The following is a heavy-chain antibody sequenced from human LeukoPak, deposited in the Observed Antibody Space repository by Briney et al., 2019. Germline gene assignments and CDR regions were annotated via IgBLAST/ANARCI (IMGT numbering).Heavy chain of an antibody. J-gene: IGHJ4*02. CDR1: GFTFSNYG. CDR2: ISSDGSEE. Sequence: GGSLRLSCAASGFTFSNYGMHWVRQAQGKGLEWVAVISSDGSEEYYADSVKGRFTISRDNSKNTLYLQMNSLRVEDTAVYYCAKGGDGDYFDYWGQGTLVTVSS. CDR3: AKGGDGDYFDY. D-gene: IGHD2-21*01. V-gene: IGHV3-30*18.